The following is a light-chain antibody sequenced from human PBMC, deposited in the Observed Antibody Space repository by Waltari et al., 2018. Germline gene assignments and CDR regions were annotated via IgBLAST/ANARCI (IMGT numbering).Light chain of an antibody. CDR1: RSKIGENYH. J-gene: IGLJ3*02. Sequence: QSVLTQPPSVSSATGQSVTIYRTESRSKIGENYHVPLYRQLPGTAPKLRNYGNNNRPSGVPDRFSGSRSGTSASLAITGLQAEDEADYYCQSYDSGLSGCVFGGGTKLTVL. V-gene: IGLV1-40*01. CDR3: QSYDSGLSGCV. CDR2: GNN.